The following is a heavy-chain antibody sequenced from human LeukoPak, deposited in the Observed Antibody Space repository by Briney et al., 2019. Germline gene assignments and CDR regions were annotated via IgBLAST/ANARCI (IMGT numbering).Heavy chain of an antibody. CDR2: FYYRGST. CDR1: GGSLSSYI. J-gene: IGHJ5*02. CDR3: ARTYISGFEGRPFLENSFDP. Sequence: SGGPCVTPTDPGGSLSSYIWSWSRQRPGAGLGWSGHFYYRGSTIYNTSLKSRVTIPVDASKTQFSLKLSSLTAAGTAVYYSARTYISGFEGRPFLENSFDPWGQGTLVTVSS. D-gene: IGHD6-19*01. V-gene: IGHV4-59*01.